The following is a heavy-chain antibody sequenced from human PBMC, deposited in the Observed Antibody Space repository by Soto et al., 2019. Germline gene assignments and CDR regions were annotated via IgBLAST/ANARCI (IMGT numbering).Heavy chain of an antibody. CDR3: ARGAADYGDAFDI. J-gene: IGHJ3*02. Sequence: TLSLTCIVSGDSTSRGGYYWSWIRHHPGKGLEWIGYIYWSGNTYFNPSLKSRVSISLGTSSNQFSLNLTSVTAADTAVYYCARGAADYGDAFDIWGQGTTVTVSS. D-gene: IGHD4-17*01. CDR1: GDSTSRGGYY. V-gene: IGHV4-31*03. CDR2: IYWSGNT.